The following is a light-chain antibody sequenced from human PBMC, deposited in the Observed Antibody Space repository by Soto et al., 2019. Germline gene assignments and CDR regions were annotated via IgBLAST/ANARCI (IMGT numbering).Light chain of an antibody. V-gene: IGKV3-20*01. Sequence: IVLTQSPAILALSPGERATLSFRASQSVSSSYLAWYQQKPGQAPRLLIYGASSRATGIPDRFSGSGSGTDFTLTISRLEPEDFAVYYCHQYGSSPRTFGQGTKVDIK. CDR2: GAS. J-gene: IGKJ1*01. CDR3: HQYGSSPRT. CDR1: QSVSSSY.